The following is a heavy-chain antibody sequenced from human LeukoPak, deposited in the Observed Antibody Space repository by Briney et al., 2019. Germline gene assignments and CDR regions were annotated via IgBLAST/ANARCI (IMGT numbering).Heavy chain of an antibody. CDR3: ARAGGTYYGIAFDM. CDR1: GFTFSSYW. D-gene: IGHD1-26*01. CDR2: IKQDGSEE. V-gene: IGHV3-7*01. Sequence: GGSLRLSCAASGFTFSSYWMSWVRQAPGKGLEWVANIKQDGSEEYYVDSVKGRFTISRDNAKNSLYLQMNSLRGEDTAVYYCARAGGTYYGIAFDMWGQGTMVTVSS. J-gene: IGHJ3*02.